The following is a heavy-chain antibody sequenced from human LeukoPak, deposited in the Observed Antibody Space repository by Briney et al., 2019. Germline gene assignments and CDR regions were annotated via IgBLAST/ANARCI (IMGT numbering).Heavy chain of an antibody. CDR2: ISSSGSTI. D-gene: IGHD2-21*02. CDR1: GFTFSSYE. CDR3: VRGCVVVTAIPPYGMDV. V-gene: IGHV3-48*03. Sequence: GGSLRLSCAASGFTFSSYEMNWVRQAPGKGLEWVSYISSSGSTIYYADSVKGRFTISRDNAKNSLYLQMNSLGAEDTAVYYCVRGCVVVTAIPPYGMDVWGQGTTVTVSS. J-gene: IGHJ6*02.